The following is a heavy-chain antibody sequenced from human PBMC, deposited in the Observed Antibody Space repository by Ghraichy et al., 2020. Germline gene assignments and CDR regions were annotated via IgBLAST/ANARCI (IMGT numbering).Heavy chain of an antibody. CDR3: ARQVYSSGWYDY. Sequence: ASVKVSCKASGYTFTSYAMHWVRQAPGQRLEWMGWINTGNSNTKYSQKFQGRVTITRDTSASTAYMDLSSLRSEDTAVYYCARQVYSSGWYDYWGQGTLVTVSS. V-gene: IGHV1-3*04. D-gene: IGHD6-19*01. J-gene: IGHJ4*02. CDR2: INTGNSNT. CDR1: GYTFTSYA.